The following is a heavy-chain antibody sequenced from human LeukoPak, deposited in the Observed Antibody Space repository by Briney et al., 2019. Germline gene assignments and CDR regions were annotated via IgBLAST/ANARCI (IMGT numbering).Heavy chain of an antibody. V-gene: IGHV3-30*02. CDR3: AKDQGVVGSYDY. CDR2: IQYDDSIE. D-gene: IGHD3-10*01. CDR1: GFTFSTFC. J-gene: IGHJ4*01. Sequence: PGGSLRLFCAASGFTFSTFCMNWVRQAPEKGLEWVAFIQYDDSIEYYADSVKGRFTISRDNSKNTLYLQMNSLRGEDTAVYYCAKDQGVVGSYDYWGHGTLVTVSS.